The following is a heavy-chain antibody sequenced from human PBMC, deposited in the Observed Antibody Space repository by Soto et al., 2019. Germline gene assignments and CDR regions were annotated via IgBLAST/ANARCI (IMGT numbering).Heavy chain of an antibody. D-gene: IGHD2-8*02. CDR3: ARDKNRETWSPFVDGLDV. V-gene: IGHV3-7*01. Sequence: GGSLRLSCAASGFTFSDYWTTWVRQAAGKGLEWVANIKEDGSEKYYVDSVKGRFTISRDNGKNSVYLQMNSLRVDDTAVYYCARDKNRETWSPFVDGLDVWGQGTTVTVSS. CDR1: GFTFSDYW. CDR2: IKEDGSEK. J-gene: IGHJ6*02.